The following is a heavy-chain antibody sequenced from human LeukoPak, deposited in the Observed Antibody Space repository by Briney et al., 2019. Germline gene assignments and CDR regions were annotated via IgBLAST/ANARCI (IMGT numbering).Heavy chain of an antibody. CDR2: IYHSGNT. J-gene: IGHJ5*02. Sequence: KPSETLSLTCTVSGYSISSGYYWGWIRQPPGKGLEWIANIYHSGNTYYNPSLKSRVTISVDTSKNQFSLKLSSVTAADTAVYYCARDTLIAAAGNWFDPWGQGTLVTVSS. CDR3: ARDTLIAAAGNWFDP. CDR1: GYSISSGYY. D-gene: IGHD6-13*01. V-gene: IGHV4-38-2*02.